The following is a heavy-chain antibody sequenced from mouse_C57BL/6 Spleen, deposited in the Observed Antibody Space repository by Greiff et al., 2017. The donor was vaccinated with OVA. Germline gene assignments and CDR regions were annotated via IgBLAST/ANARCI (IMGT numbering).Heavy chain of an antibody. Sequence: VQLQQSGAELVKPGASVKISCKASGYAFSSYWMNWVKQRPGQGLEWIGQIYPGDGDTNYNGKFQGKATLTADKSSSTAYMQLSSLTSEDAAVYFYGYYDYDAFAYWGQGTLVTVSA. J-gene: IGHJ3*01. CDR2: IYPGDGDT. D-gene: IGHD2-4*01. CDR1: GYAFSSYW. V-gene: IGHV1-80*01. CDR3: GYYDYDAFAY.